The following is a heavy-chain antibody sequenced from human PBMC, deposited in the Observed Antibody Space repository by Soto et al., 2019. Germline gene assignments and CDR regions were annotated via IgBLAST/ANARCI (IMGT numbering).Heavy chain of an antibody. CDR2: IYHGGST. CDR3: ARDGGSSWSRAGWDFDL. J-gene: IGHJ2*01. D-gene: IGHD6-13*01. Sequence: QLQLQESGSGLVKPSQTLSLTCAVSGGAISNAGYSWSWIRQPPGKGLEWIGYIYHGGSTYYNPPLKGRVTISVDRSKNQCSLNLSSVTAADTAVYYCARDGGSSWSRAGWDFDLWGRGTLVIVSS. V-gene: IGHV4-30-2*01. CDR1: GGAISNAGYS.